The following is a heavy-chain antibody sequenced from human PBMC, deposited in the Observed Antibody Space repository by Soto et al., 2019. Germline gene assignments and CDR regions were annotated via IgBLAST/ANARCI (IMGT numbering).Heavy chain of an antibody. CDR1: GFTFSSYG. D-gene: IGHD6-19*01. J-gene: IGHJ6*03. CDR2: IWYDGSNK. CDR3: AREIRYSSGWYYYYMDV. Sequence: GGSLRLSCAASGFTFSSYGMHWVRQAPGKGLEWVAVIWYDGSNKYYADSVKGRFTISRDNSKNTLYLQMNSLRAEDTAVYYCAREIRYSSGWYYYYMDVWGKGTTVTVSS. V-gene: IGHV3-33*01.